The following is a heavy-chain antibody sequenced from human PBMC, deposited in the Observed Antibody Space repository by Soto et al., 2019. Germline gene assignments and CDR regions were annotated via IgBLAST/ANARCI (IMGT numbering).Heavy chain of an antibody. CDR3: ARARIAAAGTFPRYYGMDV. D-gene: IGHD6-13*01. J-gene: IGHJ6*02. V-gene: IGHV1-18*01. CDR2: ISAYNGNT. CDR1: GYTFTSYG. Sequence: ASVKVSCKASGYTFTSYGISWVRQAPGQGLEWMGWISAYNGNTNYAQKLQGRVTMTTDTSTSTAYMELRSLRSDDTAVYYCARARIAAAGTFPRYYGMDVWGQGTTVTV.